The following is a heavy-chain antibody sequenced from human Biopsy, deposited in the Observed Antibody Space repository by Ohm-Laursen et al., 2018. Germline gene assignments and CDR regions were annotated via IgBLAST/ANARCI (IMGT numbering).Heavy chain of an antibody. CDR2: ISTYNGYT. J-gene: IGHJ4*02. V-gene: IGHV1-18*01. D-gene: IGHD5-18*01. Sequence: SVKVSCKASGYLFFNYVISWVRQAPGRGLEKVGCISTYNGYTIYAQKFRGRVTMTTVNPTSTAYVELKSLRSDDAAVDYCARTVDTVVDTPSDHWGQGTLVTVSS. CDR3: ARTVDTVVDTPSDH. CDR1: GYLFFNYV.